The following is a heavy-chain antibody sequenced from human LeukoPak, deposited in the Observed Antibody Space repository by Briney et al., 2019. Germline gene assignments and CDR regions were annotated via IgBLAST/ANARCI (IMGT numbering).Heavy chain of an antibody. Sequence: GGSLRLSCAASGFTFSSYAMHWVRQAPGKGLEWVAVISYDGSNKYYADSVKGRFTISRDNSKNTLYLQMNSLRAEDTAVYYCASDYGGNSNAFDIWGQGTMVTVSS. CDR3: ASDYGGNSNAFDI. CDR2: ISYDGSNK. V-gene: IGHV3-30-3*01. D-gene: IGHD4-23*01. J-gene: IGHJ3*02. CDR1: GFTFSSYA.